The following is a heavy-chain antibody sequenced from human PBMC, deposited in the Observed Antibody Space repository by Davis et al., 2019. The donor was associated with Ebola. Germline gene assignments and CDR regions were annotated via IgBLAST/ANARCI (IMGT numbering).Heavy chain of an antibody. CDR3: TAVPAASVDY. J-gene: IGHJ4*02. Sequence: GESLKISCAASGFTFSSYAMSWVRQAPGKGLEWVAFIRYDGSNKYYADSVKGRFTISRDNSKNTLYLQMNSLRAEDTAVYYCTAVPAASVDYWGQGTLVTVSS. D-gene: IGHD2-2*01. CDR1: GFTFSSYA. CDR2: IRYDGSNK. V-gene: IGHV3-30*02.